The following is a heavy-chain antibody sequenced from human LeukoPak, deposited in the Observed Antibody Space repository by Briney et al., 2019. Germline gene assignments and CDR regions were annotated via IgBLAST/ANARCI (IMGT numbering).Heavy chain of an antibody. CDR3: ARSSSSWHYYFDY. V-gene: IGHV4-34*01. J-gene: IGHJ4*02. CDR1: GGSFSGYY. Sequence: PSETLSLTCAVYGGSFSGYYWSWIRQPPGKGLEWIGEINHSGSTNYNPSLKSRVTISVGTSKNQFSLKLSSVTAADTAVYYCARSSSSWHYYFDYWGQGTLVTVSS. D-gene: IGHD6-13*01. CDR2: INHSGST.